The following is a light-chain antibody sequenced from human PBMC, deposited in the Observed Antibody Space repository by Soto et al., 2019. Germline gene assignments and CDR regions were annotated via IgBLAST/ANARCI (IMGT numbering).Light chain of an antibody. V-gene: IGKV3-20*01. CDR2: SAS. Sequence: EIVLTQSPGTLSLSPWERATLSCRASQSVSSSYLAWYQQKPGQAPRLLIYSASTRATGIPDRFSGSGSGTDFTLTISRLEPEDLAVYYCQQYDSSLYTFGQGTKLEIK. CDR3: QQYDSSLYT. J-gene: IGKJ2*01. CDR1: QSVSSSY.